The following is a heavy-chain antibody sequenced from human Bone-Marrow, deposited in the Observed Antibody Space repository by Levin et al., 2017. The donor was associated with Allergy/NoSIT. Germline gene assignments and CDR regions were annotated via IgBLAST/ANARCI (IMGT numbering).Heavy chain of an antibody. D-gene: IGHD3-10*01. CDR2: INQDGSEK. CDR3: ATSYYYGSGNYYTYYFDY. J-gene: IGHJ4*02. CDR1: GFTFNSYS. V-gene: IGHV3-7*01. Sequence: SCAASGFTFNSYSMSWVRQAPGKGLEWVANINQDGSEKYYVDSVKGRFTISRDNAKNSLYLQMNSLRAEDTAVYYCATSYYYGSGNYYTYYFDYWGQGILVTVSS.